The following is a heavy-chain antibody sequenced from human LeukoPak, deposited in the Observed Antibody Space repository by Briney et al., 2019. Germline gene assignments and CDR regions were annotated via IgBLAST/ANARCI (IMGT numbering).Heavy chain of an antibody. J-gene: IGHJ6*03. D-gene: IGHD6-6*01. CDR1: GYTFTGYY. V-gene: IGHV1-2*02. CDR3: AKYSSSHYYYYMDV. Sequence: ASVKVSCKASGYTFTGYYMHWVRQAPGQGLEWMGWINPNSGGTNYAQKFQGRVTMTRDTSISTAYMELSRLRSDDTAVYYCAKYSSSHYYYYMDVWGKRTTVTVSS. CDR2: INPNSGGT.